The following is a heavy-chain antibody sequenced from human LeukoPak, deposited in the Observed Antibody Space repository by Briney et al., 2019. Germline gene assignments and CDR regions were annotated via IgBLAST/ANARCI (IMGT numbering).Heavy chain of an antibody. Sequence: ASVKVSCKASGYTFTSYDINWVRQAPGQGLEWMGGIILIFGTANYAQKFQGRVTITADESTSTAYMELSSLRSEDTAVYYCARVYYDFWSGYYREYYYYYMDVWGKGTSVTVS. CDR1: GYTFTSYD. CDR3: ARVYYDFWSGYYREYYYYYMDV. CDR2: IILIFGTA. V-gene: IGHV1-69*13. J-gene: IGHJ6*03. D-gene: IGHD3-3*01.